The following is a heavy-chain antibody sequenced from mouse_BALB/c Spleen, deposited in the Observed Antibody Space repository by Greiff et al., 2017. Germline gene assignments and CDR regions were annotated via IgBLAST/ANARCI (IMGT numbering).Heavy chain of an antibody. CDR3: ARDRGYGNYEFAY. D-gene: IGHD2-10*02. V-gene: IGHV5-4*02. Sequence: DVMLVESGGGLVKPGGSLKLSCAASGFTFSDYYMYWVRQTPEKRLEWVATISDGGSYTYYPDSVKGRFTISRDNAKNNLYLQMSSLKSEDTAMYYCARDRGYGNYEFAYWGQGTLVTVSA. CDR2: ISDGGSYT. J-gene: IGHJ3*01. CDR1: GFTFSDYY.